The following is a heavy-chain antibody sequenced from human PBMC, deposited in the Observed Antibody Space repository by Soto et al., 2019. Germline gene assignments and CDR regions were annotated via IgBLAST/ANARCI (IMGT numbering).Heavy chain of an antibody. V-gene: IGHV3-23*01. J-gene: IGHJ6*02. CDR3: ATDTSTWYGGLDYYAMDV. CDR1: GFTFSSYA. Sequence: EVQLLESGGGLVQPGGSLRLSCAASGFTFSSYAMSWVRQAPGKGLEWVSAISSSGSSTYYADSVKGRFTISRDNSKNTLDLQMNSLRAEDTAVYYCATDTSTWYGGLDYYAMDVWGQGTTVTVS. CDR2: ISSSGSST. D-gene: IGHD6-13*01.